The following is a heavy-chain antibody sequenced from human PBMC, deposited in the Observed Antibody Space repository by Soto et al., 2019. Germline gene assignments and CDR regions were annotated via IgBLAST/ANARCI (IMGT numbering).Heavy chain of an antibody. J-gene: IGHJ6*03. CDR2: IDSSGGTV. CDR1: GFTFNDYY. D-gene: IGHD3-3*01. V-gene: IGHV3-11*01. Sequence: QVQLVESGGGSVKPGGSLRLSCEASGFTFNDYYMSWIRQAPGKGLEWVSYIDSSGGTVFYADSVKGRFTISRDNAKNSLYLQMTSLRAEDTAVYYCARDAGGDYDFWSGYSNYYMDVWGKGATVTVSS. CDR3: ARDAGGDYDFWSGYSNYYMDV.